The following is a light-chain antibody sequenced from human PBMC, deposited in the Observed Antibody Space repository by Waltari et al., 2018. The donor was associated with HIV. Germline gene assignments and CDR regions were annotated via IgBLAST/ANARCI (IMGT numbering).Light chain of an antibody. V-gene: IGLV1-40*01. J-gene: IGLJ3*02. CDR3: QSYDSSLSGSV. Sequence: QSVLTQPPSVSGAPGQRVTISCTGSSSNIGAGYGVHWYQQLPGTAPKLLIDGNINRPSGVPDRVSVSKSGTSASPAITGLQAEDEADYYCQSYDSSLSGSVFGGGTKLTVL. CDR2: GNI. CDR1: SSNIGAGYG.